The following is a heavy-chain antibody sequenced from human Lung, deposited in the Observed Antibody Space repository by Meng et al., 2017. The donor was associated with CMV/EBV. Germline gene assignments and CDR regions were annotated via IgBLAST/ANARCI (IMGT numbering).Heavy chain of an antibody. CDR1: GCSISSGGYN. V-gene: IGHV4-31*03. Sequence: QVALPEPGPGMVKPSQTLPLPCTVSGCSISSGGYNWSWIRQHPGKGLEWIGYIHSSGSTYYNPSLRSRLTISVDTSKNQFSLKLSSVTAADTAVYYCARASYGSGSPLGESWFDPWGQGTLVTVSS. CDR3: ARASYGSGSPLGESWFDP. J-gene: IGHJ5*02. D-gene: IGHD3-10*01. CDR2: IHSSGST.